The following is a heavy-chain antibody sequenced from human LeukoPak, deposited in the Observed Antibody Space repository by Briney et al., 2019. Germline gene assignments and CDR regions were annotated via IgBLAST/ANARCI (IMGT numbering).Heavy chain of an antibody. D-gene: IGHD6-19*01. J-gene: IGHJ4*02. Sequence: PSETLSLTCAVYGGSFSGYYWSWIRQPPGKGLEWIGEINHSGSTNYNPSLKSRVTISVDTSKNQFSLKLSSVTAADTAVYYCARLSSQQWLADDYWGQGTLVTVSS. V-gene: IGHV4-34*01. CDR3: ARLSSQQWLADDY. CDR2: INHSGST. CDR1: GGSFSGYY.